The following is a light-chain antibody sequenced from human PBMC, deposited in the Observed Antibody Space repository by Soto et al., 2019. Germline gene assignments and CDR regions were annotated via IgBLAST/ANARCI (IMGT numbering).Light chain of an antibody. J-gene: IGLJ3*02. Sequence: QAVVTQPPSVSAAPGQKVTISCSGSSSNIGNNYVSWYQQLPGTAPKLLIYEVNKRPSGIPDRFSGSKSGTSATLGITGLQTGDEADYYCGTWDSSLSAWVFGGGTKLTVL. V-gene: IGLV1-51*01. CDR2: EVN. CDR3: GTWDSSLSAWV. CDR1: SSNIGNNY.